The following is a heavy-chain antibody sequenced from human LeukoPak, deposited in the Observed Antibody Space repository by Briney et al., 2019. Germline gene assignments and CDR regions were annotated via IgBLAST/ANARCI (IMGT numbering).Heavy chain of an antibody. D-gene: IGHD3-3*01. CDR3: ASGQLRSAYYYDY. CDR2: IHCDGSST. J-gene: IGHJ4*01. Sequence: PGGSLRLSCAASGFTFSNFWMHWVRQAPGKGLVWVSRIHCDGSSTSYADSVKGRFTISRDNAKNTLYLQMNSLRAEDTAVYYCASGQLRSAYYYDYWGQGTLVTVSS. CDR1: GFTFSNFW. V-gene: IGHV3-74*01.